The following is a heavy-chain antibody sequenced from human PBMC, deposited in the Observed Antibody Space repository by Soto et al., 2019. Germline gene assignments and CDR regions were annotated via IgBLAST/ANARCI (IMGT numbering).Heavy chain of an antibody. J-gene: IGHJ4*02. CDR2: IYHSGNT. CDR1: GYSISLGYS. CDR3: AGVKLAGHGGFDY. V-gene: IGHV4-38-2*01. Sequence: SETLSLTFAVSGYSISLGYSWGWIRQPPGKGLEWIGTIYHSGNTYYNPSPKSRLSISLDTSKNHFSLELTAVTAADTAVYYCAGVKLAGHGGFDYWGLGTLVTVSS. D-gene: IGHD2-15*01.